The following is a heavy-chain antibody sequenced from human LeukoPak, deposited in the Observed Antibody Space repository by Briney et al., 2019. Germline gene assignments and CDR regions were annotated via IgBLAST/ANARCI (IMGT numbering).Heavy chain of an antibody. V-gene: IGHV3-30*01. CDR3: ERDGSLWFGELLSNYYYYMDV. CDR1: GFTFSSYA. CDR2: ISYDGSNK. J-gene: IGHJ6*03. D-gene: IGHD3-10*01. Sequence: PGGSLRLSCAASGFTFSSYAMHWVRQAPGKGLEGVAVISYDGSNKYYADSVKGRFTISRDNSKNTLYLQMNSLRAEDTAVYYCERDGSLWFGELLSNYYYYMDVWGKGTTVTVSS.